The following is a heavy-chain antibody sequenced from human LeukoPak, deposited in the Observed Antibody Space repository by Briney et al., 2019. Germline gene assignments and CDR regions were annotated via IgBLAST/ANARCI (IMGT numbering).Heavy chain of an antibody. CDR1: GFPFSSYA. V-gene: IGHV3-23*01. CDR2: ISSSGAST. Sequence: PGGSLRLSCAASGFPFSSYAMSWVRQAPGKGLEWVSLISSSGASTYYADSVKGRFTISRDNSKHTLYLQMNGLTAEDTAVYFCAKSLDRHSSGDNFDYWGQGTLVTVSS. D-gene: IGHD6-25*01. J-gene: IGHJ4*02. CDR3: AKSLDRHSSGDNFDY.